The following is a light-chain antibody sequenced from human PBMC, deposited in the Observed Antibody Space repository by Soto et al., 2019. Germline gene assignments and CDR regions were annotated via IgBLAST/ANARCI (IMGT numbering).Light chain of an antibody. CDR3: QQYNSYSQLT. J-gene: IGKJ4*01. CDR2: DAS. V-gene: IGKV1-5*01. Sequence: DIQMTQPPSTLSASVGDRATITCRASQSVSTWLAWYQQKPGTAPKLLIYDASSFESGVPSRFSGNGSGTEFTLTISSLQPDDFATYYCQQYNSYSQLTFGGGTKVE. CDR1: QSVSTW.